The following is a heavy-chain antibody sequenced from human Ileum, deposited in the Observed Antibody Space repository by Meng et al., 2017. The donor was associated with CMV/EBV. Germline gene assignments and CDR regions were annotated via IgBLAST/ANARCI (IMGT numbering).Heavy chain of an antibody. CDR1: GFTFSYYY. Sequence: VELVGCGGDFVQPGGCLRLSCVASGFTFSYYYMSWYRQAPGKGLECISYISGGSGDTNYADSVKGRFIISRDNAQNSLFLQMNSLRAEDTAIYYCTRTTRVPEFWGQGTLVTVSS. D-gene: IGHD1-1*01. J-gene: IGHJ4*02. V-gene: IGHV3-11*05. CDR2: ISGGSGDT. CDR3: TRTTRVPEF.